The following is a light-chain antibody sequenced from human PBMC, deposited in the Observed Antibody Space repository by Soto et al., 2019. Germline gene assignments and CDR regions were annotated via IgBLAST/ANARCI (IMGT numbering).Light chain of an antibody. CDR2: GAS. Sequence: EIVMTQSPATMSVSPGERATLSCRASQSVDIDLARYQQKPGQAPRLLIYGASARATDVPARFSGIVSGTEGTLTISSLKSEDGSVYYGQHYHNWIITFGQGTRLEIK. CDR1: QSVDID. CDR3: QHYHNWIIT. V-gene: IGKV3-15*01. J-gene: IGKJ5*01.